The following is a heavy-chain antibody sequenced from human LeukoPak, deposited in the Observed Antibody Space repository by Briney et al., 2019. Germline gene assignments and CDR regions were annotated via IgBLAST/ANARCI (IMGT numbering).Heavy chain of an antibody. Sequence: GGSLRLSCAASGLTFSSYGMHWVRQAPGKGLEWVALIWYDGSKKYYADSVKGRFTISRDNSKNTLSLQMNSLRAEDTAVYYCARDYGSAIDCWGQGTLVTVFS. V-gene: IGHV3-33*01. CDR3: ARDYGSAIDC. CDR1: GLTFSSYG. J-gene: IGHJ4*02. CDR2: IWYDGSKK. D-gene: IGHD3-10*01.